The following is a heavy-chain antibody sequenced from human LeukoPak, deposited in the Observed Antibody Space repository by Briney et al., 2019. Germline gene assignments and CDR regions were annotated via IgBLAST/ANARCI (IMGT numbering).Heavy chain of an antibody. Sequence: GGSLRLSCAASGFTFSDYYMSWIRQAPGKGLEWVSYISSSGSTIYYADSVKGRFTISRDNAKNSLYLQMNSLRAEDTAVYYCAGDSEPSSTSFTHNWFDPWGQGTLVTVSS. CDR2: ISSSGSTI. CDR1: GFTFSDYY. CDR3: AGDSEPSSTSFTHNWFDP. V-gene: IGHV3-11*04. D-gene: IGHD2-2*01. J-gene: IGHJ5*02.